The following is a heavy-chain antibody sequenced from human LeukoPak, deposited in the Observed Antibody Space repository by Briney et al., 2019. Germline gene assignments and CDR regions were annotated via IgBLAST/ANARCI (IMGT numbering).Heavy chain of an antibody. J-gene: IGHJ6*03. Sequence: GRSLRLSCAASGLTFDDYAMHWVRHAPGKGLEWVSGISWNSGSIGYADSVKGRFTISRDNAKNSLYLQMNSLRAEDTAVYYCAREGTGRYYYYYYMDVWGKGTTVTISS. CDR1: GLTFDDYA. CDR3: AREGTGRYYYYYYMDV. V-gene: IGHV3-9*01. D-gene: IGHD1-1*01. CDR2: ISWNSGSI.